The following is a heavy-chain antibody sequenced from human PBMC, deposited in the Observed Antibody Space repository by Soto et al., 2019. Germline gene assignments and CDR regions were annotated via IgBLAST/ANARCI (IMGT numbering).Heavy chain of an antibody. J-gene: IGHJ4*02. V-gene: IGHV1-46*01. CDR1: GYTFTSYY. CDR2: INPSGGST. D-gene: IGHD2-15*01. CDR3: ARSSPYSYCSGGSCYFNDY. Sequence: ASVKVSCKASGYTFTSYYMHWVRQAPGQGLEWMGIINPSGGSTSYAQKFQGRVTMTRDTSTSTVYMELSSLRSEDTAVYYCARSSPYSYCSGGSCYFNDYWGQGTLVTVSS.